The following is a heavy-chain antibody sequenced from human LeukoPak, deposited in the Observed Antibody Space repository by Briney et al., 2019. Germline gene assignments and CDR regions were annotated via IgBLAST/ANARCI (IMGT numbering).Heavy chain of an antibody. Sequence: PGGSLRLSCAASGFTFSSYSMYWVRQAPGKGLEWVSSISSSSSYIYYADSVKGRFTISRDNAKNSLYLQMNSLRAEDTAVYYCARDRARLYCSSTSCYTAFDIWGQGTMVTVSS. D-gene: IGHD2-2*02. CDR3: ARDRARLYCSSTSCYTAFDI. J-gene: IGHJ3*02. CDR2: ISSSSSYI. V-gene: IGHV3-21*01. CDR1: GFTFSSYS.